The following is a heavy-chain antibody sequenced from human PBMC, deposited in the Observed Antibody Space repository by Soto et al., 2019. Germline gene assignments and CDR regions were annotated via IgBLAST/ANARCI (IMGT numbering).Heavy chain of an antibody. D-gene: IGHD3-22*01. J-gene: IGHJ4*03. CDR3: ARGTYDYYDSSGYLEEGSYFDY. CDR1: GGTFSSYA. V-gene: IGHV1-69*13. CDR2: IIPIFGTA. Sequence: SVKVSCKASGGTFSSYAISWVRQAPGQGLEWMGGIIPIFGTANYAQKFQGRVTITADESTSTAYMELSSLRSEDTAVYYCARGTYDYYDSSGYLEEGSYFDYWGQ.